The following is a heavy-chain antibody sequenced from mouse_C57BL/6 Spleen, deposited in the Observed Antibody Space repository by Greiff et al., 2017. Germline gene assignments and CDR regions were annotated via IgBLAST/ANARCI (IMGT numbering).Heavy chain of an antibody. CDR2: IYPGNSDT. D-gene: IGHD1-1*01. CDR1: GYTFTSYW. CDR3: TPDYDGSSYSWFAD. J-gene: IGHJ3*01. Sequence: VQLQQSGAELVRPGASVTLSCKASGYTFTSYWMHWVKQRPGQGLEWIGAIYPGNSDTSYNQKFKGKDKLTAVTSASTAYMELSSLTNEDSAVYCCTPDYDGSSYSWFADWGQGTLVTVSA. V-gene: IGHV1-5*01.